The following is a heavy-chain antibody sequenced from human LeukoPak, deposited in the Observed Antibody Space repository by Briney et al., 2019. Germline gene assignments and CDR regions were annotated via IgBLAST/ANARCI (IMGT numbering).Heavy chain of an antibody. CDR3: ARDAYSGSYLPWFDP. D-gene: IGHD1-26*01. CDR2: ISSSSSTI. CDR1: GFTFSSYS. V-gene: IGHV3-48*04. J-gene: IGHJ5*02. Sequence: RGSLRLSCAASGFTFSSYSMNWVRQAPGKGLEWVSYISSSSSTIYYADSVKGRFTISRDNAKNSLYLQMNSLRAEDTAVYYCARDAYSGSYLPWFDPWGQGTLVTVSS.